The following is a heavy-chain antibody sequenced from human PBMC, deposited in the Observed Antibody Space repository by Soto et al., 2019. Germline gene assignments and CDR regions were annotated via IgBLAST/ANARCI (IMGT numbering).Heavy chain of an antibody. CDR1: GYTFTGYY. V-gene: IGHV1-2*04. Sequence: ASVKVSCKASGYTFTGYYMHWVRQAPGQGLEWMGWINPNSGGTNYAQKFQGWVTMTRDTSISTAYMELSRLRSEDTAVYYCARDSYNVSGWFDPWGQGTLVTVSS. D-gene: IGHD5-18*01. CDR3: ARDSYNVSGWFDP. J-gene: IGHJ5*02. CDR2: INPNSGGT.